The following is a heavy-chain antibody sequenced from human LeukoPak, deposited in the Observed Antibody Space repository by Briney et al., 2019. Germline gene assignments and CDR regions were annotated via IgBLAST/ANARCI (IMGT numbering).Heavy chain of an antibody. D-gene: IGHD2/OR15-2a*01. CDR1: GFTFSSYW. J-gene: IGHJ4*02. V-gene: IGHV3-74*01. CDR2: INTDGSST. CDR3: GRGPPFDQAIDY. Sequence: QPGGSLRLSCAASGFTFSSYWMHWVRQAPGKGLVWVSRINTDGSSTTYADSVKGRFTISRDNAKNTLYLQMDSLRAEDTAAYYCGRGPPFDQAIDYWGQGTLVTVSS.